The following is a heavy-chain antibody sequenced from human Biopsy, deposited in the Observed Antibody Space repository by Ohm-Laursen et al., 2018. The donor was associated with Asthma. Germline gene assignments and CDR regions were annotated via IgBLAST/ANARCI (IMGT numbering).Heavy chain of an antibody. CDR3: AHRLCIGGACYDAFDI. D-gene: IGHD2-8*02. CDR2: IYWDDDK. CDR1: GFSLTNTGQG. Sequence: PTQTLTLTGSFSGFSLTNTGQGVAWIRQPPGKALEWLARIYWDDDKRYSSSLKSRLTITKDTSKNQVVLTMTNMDPVDTATYYCAHRLCIGGACYDAFDIWGQGTMVTVSS. V-gene: IGHV2-5*02. J-gene: IGHJ3*02.